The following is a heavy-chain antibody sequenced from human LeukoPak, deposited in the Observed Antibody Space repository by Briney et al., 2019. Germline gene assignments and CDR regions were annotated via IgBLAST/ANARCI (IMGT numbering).Heavy chain of an antibody. V-gene: IGHV3-23*01. Sequence: PGGSLRLSCAASGFTFSSYAMSWVRQAPGKGLEWVSAISGSGGSKYYADSVKGRFTISRDNSKNTLYLQMNSLRAEDTAVYYCAYDYYGSGSYYKGNWFDPWGQGTLVTVSS. CDR3: AYDYYGSGSYYKGNWFDP. J-gene: IGHJ5*02. CDR1: GFTFSSYA. D-gene: IGHD3-10*01. CDR2: ISGSGGSK.